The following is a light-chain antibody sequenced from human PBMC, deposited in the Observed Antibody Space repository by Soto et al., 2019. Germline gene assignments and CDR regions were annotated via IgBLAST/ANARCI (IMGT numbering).Light chain of an antibody. Sequence: QSVLTQSPSASASPGASVKLTCTLSRGHSSYAIAWYQQQAEKGPRYLMKLNSDGSHSKGDGIPDRFSGSSSGAERYLTISSLQSEDEADYSCQTWGTGIRIFGGGTKLTVL. CDR3: QTWGTGIRI. V-gene: IGLV4-69*01. CDR1: RGHSSYA. CDR2: LNSDGSH. J-gene: IGLJ2*01.